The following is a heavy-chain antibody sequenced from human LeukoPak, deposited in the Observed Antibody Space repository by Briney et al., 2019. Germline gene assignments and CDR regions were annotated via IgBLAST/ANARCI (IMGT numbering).Heavy chain of an antibody. CDR1: GFTFTSYA. Sequence: GGSLRISCAASGFTFTSYAMSWVRQAPGKGLEWVSVVSGSGTTTHYADSVKGRFTISRDDSKNTLYLQMNSLRVEDTAVYYCARRGYDILTGYSWYNWFDPWGQGTLVTVSS. V-gene: IGHV3-23*01. J-gene: IGHJ5*02. CDR3: ARRGYDILTGYSWYNWFDP. D-gene: IGHD3-9*01. CDR2: VSGSGTTT.